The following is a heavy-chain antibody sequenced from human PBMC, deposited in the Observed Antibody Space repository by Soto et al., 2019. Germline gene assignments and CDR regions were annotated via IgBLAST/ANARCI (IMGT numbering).Heavy chain of an antibody. CDR2: ISGSDDST. D-gene: IGHD6-6*01. J-gene: IGHJ4*02. V-gene: IGHV3-23*01. CDR1: GFTFSSYA. Sequence: EVQLLESGGGLVQPGESLRLSCAASGFTFSSYAMSWVRQAPGKGLEWVSVISGSDDSTYYAYSVKGRFTISRDNSKNTLYLQMTSLRAEDTAVYYCAKRSSSSTFDYWGQGTLVTVSS. CDR3: AKRSSSSTFDY.